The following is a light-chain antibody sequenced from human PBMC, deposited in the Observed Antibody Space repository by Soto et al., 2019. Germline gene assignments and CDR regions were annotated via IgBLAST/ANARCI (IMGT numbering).Light chain of an antibody. Sequence: LTRSALCRPVTPVYPSSISCXSSYXLLDSHGYNNVDWYLQKAGQSPQVLIYLGSNRASGVPDRFSGSGSGTDFTLKISRVEADDVGVYYCMQALQTPWTFGQGTKVDIK. V-gene: IGKV2-28*01. J-gene: IGKJ1*01. CDR3: MQALQTPWT. CDR1: YXLLDSHGYNN. CDR2: LGS.